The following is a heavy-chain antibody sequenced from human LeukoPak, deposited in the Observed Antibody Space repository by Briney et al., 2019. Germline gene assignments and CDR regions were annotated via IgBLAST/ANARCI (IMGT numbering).Heavy chain of an antibody. CDR1: GFSFTSSW. Sequence: TGGSLRLSCAASGFSFTSSWMSWVRQAPGKGLEWVGRIKSKIDGETPEYAAAVKGRFTISRDDSKNTAYLQMNSLKTEDTAVYYCTRHGYSSGHDIDYWGQGTLVTVSS. V-gene: IGHV3-15*01. J-gene: IGHJ4*02. D-gene: IGHD6-19*01. CDR2: IKSKIDGETP. CDR3: TRHGYSSGHDIDY.